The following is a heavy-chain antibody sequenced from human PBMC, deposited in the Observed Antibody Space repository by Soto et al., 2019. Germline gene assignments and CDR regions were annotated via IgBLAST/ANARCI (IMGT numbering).Heavy chain of an antibody. D-gene: IGHD6-6*01. CDR2: IYYSGST. CDR3: ARVSGSSSGLRGYNWFDP. J-gene: IGHJ5*02. CDR1: GGSISSYY. V-gene: IGHV4-59*01. Sequence: QVQLQESGPGLVKPSETLSLTCTVSGGSISSYYWSWIRQPPGKGLEWIGYIYYSGSTNYNPSLKSRVTISVDTSKNQFSLKLSSVTAADTAVYYCARVSGSSSGLRGYNWFDPWGQGTLVTVSS.